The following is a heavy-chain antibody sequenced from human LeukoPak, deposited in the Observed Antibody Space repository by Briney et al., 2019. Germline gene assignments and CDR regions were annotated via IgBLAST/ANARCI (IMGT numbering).Heavy chain of an antibody. CDR1: GYSISSGYY. CDR3: ARQPYGGDNSCFDF. D-gene: IGHD5-24*01. CDR2: VFQSGTT. J-gene: IGHJ4*02. V-gene: IGHV4-38-2*02. Sequence: SETLSLTCTVSGYSISSGYYWGWVRQPPGKGLEWIGGVFQSGTTYYNPALQSRVTISMDKSKNQFSLKLNSVTAADTAVYYCARQPYGGDNSCFDFWGQGILVTVSS.